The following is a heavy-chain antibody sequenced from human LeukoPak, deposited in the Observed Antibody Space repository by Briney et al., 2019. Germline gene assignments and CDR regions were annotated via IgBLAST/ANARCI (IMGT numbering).Heavy chain of an antibody. CDR3: AVSPSEKNAFDI. Sequence: SETLSLTCTVSGGSISSYYWSWIRQPAGKGLEWIGRIYTSGSTNYNPSLKSRVTMSVDTSKNQFSLKLSSVTAADTAVYYCAVSPSEKNAFDIWGQGTMVTVSS. CDR1: GGSISSYY. D-gene: IGHD3-16*02. V-gene: IGHV4-4*07. CDR2: IYTSGST. J-gene: IGHJ3*02.